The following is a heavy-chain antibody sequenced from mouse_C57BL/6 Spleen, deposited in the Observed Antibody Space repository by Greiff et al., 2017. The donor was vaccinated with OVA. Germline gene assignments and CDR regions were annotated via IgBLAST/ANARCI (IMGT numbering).Heavy chain of an antibody. D-gene: IGHD1-1*01. CDR3: ARNYYYGRAMDY. V-gene: IGHV1-54*01. Sequence: VQLQQSGAELVRPGTSVKVSCKASGYAFTNYLIEWVKQRPGQGLEWIGMINPGSGGTNYNEKFKGKATLTADKSSSTAYMQLSSLTSEDSAVYFCARNYYYGRAMDYWGQGTSVTVSS. J-gene: IGHJ4*01. CDR2: INPGSGGT. CDR1: GYAFTNYL.